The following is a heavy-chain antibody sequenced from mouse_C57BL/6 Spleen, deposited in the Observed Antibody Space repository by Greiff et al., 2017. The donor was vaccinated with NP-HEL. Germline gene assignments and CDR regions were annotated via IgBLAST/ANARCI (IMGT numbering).Heavy chain of an antibody. V-gene: IGHV1-82*01. CDR3: ARSLSSAWFAY. D-gene: IGHD6-1*01. Sequence: VKLQESGPELVKPGASVKISCKASGYAFSSSWMNWVKQRPGKGLEWIGRIYPGDGDTNYNGKFKGKATLTADKSSSTAYMQLSSLTSEDSAVYFCARSLSSAWFAYWVQGTLVTVSA. J-gene: IGHJ3*01. CDR1: GYAFSSSW. CDR2: IYPGDGDT.